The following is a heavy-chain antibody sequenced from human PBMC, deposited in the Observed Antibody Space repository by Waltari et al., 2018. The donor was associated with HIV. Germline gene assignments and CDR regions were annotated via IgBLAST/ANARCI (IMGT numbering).Heavy chain of an antibody. J-gene: IGHJ3*02. V-gene: IGHV4-39*01. Sequence: QLQLQESGPGLVKPSETLSLTCTVSGGSISSSSYYWGWIRQPPGKGLEWIGSIYYSGSTHYNPSLKSRVTISVDTSKNQFSLKLRSVTAADTAVYYCARRDSIPADGFDIWGQGTMVTVSS. CDR1: GGSISSSSYY. D-gene: IGHD2-2*01. CDR2: IYYSGST. CDR3: ARRDSIPADGFDI.